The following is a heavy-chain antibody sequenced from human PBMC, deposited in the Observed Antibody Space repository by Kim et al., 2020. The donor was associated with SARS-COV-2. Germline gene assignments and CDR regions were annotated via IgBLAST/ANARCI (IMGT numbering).Heavy chain of an antibody. V-gene: IGHV3-23*01. CDR3: AKDFRPYCSSTSCHHPYYYYGMDV. CDR2: ISGSGGST. D-gene: IGHD2-2*01. J-gene: IGHJ6*02. CDR1: GFTFSSYA. Sequence: GGSLRLSCAASGFTFSSYAMSWVRQAPGKGLEWVSAISGSGGSTYYADSVKGRFTISRDNSKNTLYLQMNSLRAEDTAVYYCAKDFRPYCSSTSCHHPYYYYGMDVWGQGTTVTVSS.